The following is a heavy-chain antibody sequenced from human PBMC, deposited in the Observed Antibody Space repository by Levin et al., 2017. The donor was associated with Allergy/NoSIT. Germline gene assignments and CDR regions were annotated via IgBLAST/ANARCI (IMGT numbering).Heavy chain of an antibody. J-gene: IGHJ4*02. CDR2: IIPIFGTA. Sequence: GASVKVSCKASGGTFSSYAISWVRQAPGQGLEWMGGIIPIFGTANYAQKFQGRVTITADKSTSTAYMELSSLRSEDTAVYYCARRRYCSGGSCTWDYFDYWGQGTLVTVSS. V-gene: IGHV1-69*06. CDR1: GGTFSSYA. CDR3: ARRRYCSGGSCTWDYFDY. D-gene: IGHD2-15*01.